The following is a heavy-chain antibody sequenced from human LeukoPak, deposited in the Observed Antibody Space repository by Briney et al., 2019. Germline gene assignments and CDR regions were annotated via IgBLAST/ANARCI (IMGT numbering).Heavy chain of an antibody. CDR2: IYYSGST. D-gene: IGHD5-18*01. J-gene: IGHJ4*02. V-gene: IGHV4-59*01. CDR1: GGSISSYY. CDR3: AREGQLWLPDY. Sequence: SETLSLTCTVSGGSISSYYWSWIRQPPGKGLEWIGYIYYSGSTNYNPSLKSRVTISVDTSKNQFSLKLSSVTAADTAVYYCAREGQLWLPDYWGQGTLVTVSS.